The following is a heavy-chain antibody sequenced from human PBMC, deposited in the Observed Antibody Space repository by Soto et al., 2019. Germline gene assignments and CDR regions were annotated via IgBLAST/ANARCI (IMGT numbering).Heavy chain of an antibody. CDR2: IYYSGST. V-gene: IGHV4-31*03. Sequence: QVQLQESGPGLVKPSQTLSLTCTVSGGSISSGGYYWSWIRQHPGKGLEWIGYIYYSGSTYYNPSLNSRVTISVDTSKNQFSMKVSAVTAADTAVYYCARVGGGDYYGSGSYKLFDYWGQGTLVTVSS. J-gene: IGHJ4*02. CDR3: ARVGGGDYYGSGSYKLFDY. CDR1: GGSISSGGYY. D-gene: IGHD3-10*01.